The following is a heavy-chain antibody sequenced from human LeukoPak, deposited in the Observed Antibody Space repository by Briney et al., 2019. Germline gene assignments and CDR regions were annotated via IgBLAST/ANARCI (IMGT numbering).Heavy chain of an antibody. D-gene: IGHD2-21*02. CDR1: GFTFSSYG. CDR2: ISGSGGST. J-gene: IGHJ4*02. Sequence: QTGGSLRLSCAASGFTFSSYGMSWVRQAPGKGLEWVSAISGSGGSTYYADSVKGRFTISRDNSKNTLYLQMNSLRAEDTAVYYCAKDLDVVVTATLDYWGQGTLVTVSS. CDR3: AKDLDVVVTATLDY. V-gene: IGHV3-23*01.